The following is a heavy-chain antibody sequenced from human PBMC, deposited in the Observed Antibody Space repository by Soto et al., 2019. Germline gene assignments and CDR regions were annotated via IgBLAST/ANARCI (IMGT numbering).Heavy chain of an antibody. Sequence: PSETLSLTCAVYGGSFSGYYLSWIRQHPGKGLEWIGEINHSGSTNYNPSLKSRVTISVDTSKNQFSLKLSSVTAADTAVYYCARDVDTAMVEPAYYYYGMDVWGQGTTVTVYS. CDR1: GGSFSGYY. V-gene: IGHV4-34*01. CDR2: INHSGST. D-gene: IGHD5-18*01. J-gene: IGHJ6*02. CDR3: ARDVDTAMVEPAYYYYGMDV.